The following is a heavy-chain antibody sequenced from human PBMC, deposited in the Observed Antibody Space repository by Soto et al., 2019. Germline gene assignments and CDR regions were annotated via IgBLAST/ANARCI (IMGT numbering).Heavy chain of an antibody. CDR2: ISYDGSNK. CDR3: AKDAVVVVAAQYYYYYYMDV. V-gene: IGHV3-30*18. D-gene: IGHD2-15*01. J-gene: IGHJ6*03. Sequence: QVQLVESGGGVVQSGRSLRLSCAASGFTFSSYGMHWVRQAPGKGLEWVAVISYDGSNKYYADSVKGRFTISRDNSKNTLYLQMNSLRAEDTAVYYCAKDAVVVVAAQYYYYYYMDVWGKGTTVTVSS. CDR1: GFTFSSYG.